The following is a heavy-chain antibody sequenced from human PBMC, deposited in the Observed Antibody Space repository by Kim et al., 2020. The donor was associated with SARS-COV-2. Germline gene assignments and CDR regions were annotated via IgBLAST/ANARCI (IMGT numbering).Heavy chain of an antibody. J-gene: IGHJ6*02. Sequence: NYNPSLKGEATMSVDTSKNRFSVKLTSVTAADTAVYYCASLAAGYGLDVWGQGTTVTVSS. D-gene: IGHD6-13*01. CDR3: ASLAAGYGLDV. V-gene: IGHV4-4*06.